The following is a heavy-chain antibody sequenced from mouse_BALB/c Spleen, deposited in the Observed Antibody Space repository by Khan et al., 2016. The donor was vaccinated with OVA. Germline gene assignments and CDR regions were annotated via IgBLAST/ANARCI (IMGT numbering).Heavy chain of an antibody. CDR3: ARRGLRWDFDY. CDR1: GYTFINYW. D-gene: IGHD1-1*01. V-gene: IGHV1-7*01. Sequence: VQLQESGAELAKPGASVKMSCKASGYTFINYWILWVKQRPGQGLEWIGYINPSTAYTEYNQNFKDKVTLTADKSARTAYMQLSSLTSEDSAVYYCARRGLRWDFDYWGQGTTLTVSS. CDR2: INPSTAYT. J-gene: IGHJ2*01.